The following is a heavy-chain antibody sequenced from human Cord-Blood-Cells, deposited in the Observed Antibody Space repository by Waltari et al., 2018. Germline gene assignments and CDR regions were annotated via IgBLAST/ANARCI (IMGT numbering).Heavy chain of an antibody. Sequence: QVQLVQSGAEVKKPGSSVKVSCKASGGTFSSYAISWVRQAPGQGLEWMGGIIPIFGTANDAQKFQGRVTITADESTSTAYMELSSLRSEDTAVYYCARSSYYYGSGSYYWYFDLWGRGTLVTVSS. CDR1: GGTFSSYA. D-gene: IGHD3-10*01. CDR3: ARSSYYYGSGSYYWYFDL. J-gene: IGHJ2*01. V-gene: IGHV1-69*01. CDR2: IIPIFGTA.